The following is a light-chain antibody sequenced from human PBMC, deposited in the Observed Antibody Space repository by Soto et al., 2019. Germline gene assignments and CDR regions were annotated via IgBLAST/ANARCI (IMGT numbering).Light chain of an antibody. J-gene: IGKJ4*01. CDR2: EAS. V-gene: IGKV1-5*01. Sequence: DIQMTQSPSTLSASVGDRVTITCRASQSISSWLAWYQQKPGKAPKLLIHEASRLESGVPSRFSGSESGTEVTLAIRGLHAEDFATYYCQQYDNFPLACGGGTRVEIK. CDR1: QSISSW. CDR3: QQYDNFPLA.